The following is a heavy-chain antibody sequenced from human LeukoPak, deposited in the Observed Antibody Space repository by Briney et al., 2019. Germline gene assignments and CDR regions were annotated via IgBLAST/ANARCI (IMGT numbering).Heavy chain of an antibody. D-gene: IGHD3-10*01. Sequence: GGSXRLSCAASGFTFSSYWMHWVRQAPGKGLVWVSAISGSGGSTYYADSVKGRFTISRDNSKNTLYLQMNSLRAEDTAVYYCAKEVGYGSGSYYLHWGQGTLVTVSS. CDR3: AKEVGYGSGSYYLH. J-gene: IGHJ4*02. CDR1: GFTFSSYW. V-gene: IGHV3-23*01. CDR2: ISGSGGST.